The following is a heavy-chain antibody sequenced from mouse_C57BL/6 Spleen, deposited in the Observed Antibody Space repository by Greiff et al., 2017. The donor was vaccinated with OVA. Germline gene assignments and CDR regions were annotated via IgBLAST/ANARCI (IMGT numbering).Heavy chain of an antibody. Sequence: VKLMESGPGLVQPSQSLSITCTVSGFSLTSYGVHWVRQPPGKGLEWLGVIWSGGSTDYNAAFISRLSISKDNSKSQVFFKMNSLQADDTAIYYCAKTGEANFDVWGTGTTVTVSS. CDR1: GFSLTSYG. CDR2: IWSGGST. D-gene: IGHD3-2*02. V-gene: IGHV2-4*01. CDR3: AKTGEANFDV. J-gene: IGHJ1*03.